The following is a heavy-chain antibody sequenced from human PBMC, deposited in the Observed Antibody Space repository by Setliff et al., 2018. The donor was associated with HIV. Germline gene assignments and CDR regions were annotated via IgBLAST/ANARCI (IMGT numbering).Heavy chain of an antibody. J-gene: IGHJ6*03. Sequence: ASVKVSCKASGYTFTSYAMNWVRQAPGQGLEWMGWINTNTGNPTYAQGFTGRFVFSLDTSVSTAYLQISSPKAEDTAVYYCARMATVYYYYMDVWGKGTTVTSP. V-gene: IGHV7-4-1*02. CDR2: INTNTGNP. CDR1: GYTFTSYA. CDR3: ARMATVYYYYMDV. D-gene: IGHD4-4*01.